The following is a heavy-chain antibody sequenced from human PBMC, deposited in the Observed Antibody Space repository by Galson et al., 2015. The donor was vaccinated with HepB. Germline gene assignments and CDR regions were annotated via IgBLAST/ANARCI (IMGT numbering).Heavy chain of an antibody. CDR3: ARAGGDGDYVFY. Sequence: SETLSLTCTVSGGSITSYYWSWIRQPPGRGLEWLGYIYYSGSGSTNYNPSLKSRVTISVDTSKNQFSLKLCSVTAADTAVYYCARAGGDGDYVFYWGQGTLVTVSS. V-gene: IGHV4-59*12. CDR2: IYYSGSGST. D-gene: IGHD4-17*01. CDR1: GGSITSYY. J-gene: IGHJ4*02.